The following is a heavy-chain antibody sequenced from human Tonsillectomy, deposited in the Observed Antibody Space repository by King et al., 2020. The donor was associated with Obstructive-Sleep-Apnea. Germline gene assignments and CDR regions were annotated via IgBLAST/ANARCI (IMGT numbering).Heavy chain of an antibody. CDR3: ARGGTSYLYYYGMDV. J-gene: IGHJ6*02. CDR1: GGSSSSRNW. Sequence: VQLQESGPGLVKPSGTLSLTFAVSGGSSSSRNWGRWVRQPPGKGLEWIVEIYYSGSTHYNPSLKSRVTISVDKSKNQFSLKLGSVTAADTAVYYCARGGTSYLYYYGMDVWGQGTTVTVSS. D-gene: IGHD2-2*01. V-gene: IGHV4-4*02. CDR2: IYYSGST.